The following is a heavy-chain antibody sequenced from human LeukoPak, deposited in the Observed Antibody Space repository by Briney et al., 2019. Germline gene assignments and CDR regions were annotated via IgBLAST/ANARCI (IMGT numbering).Heavy chain of an antibody. CDR2: VNTDRSST. V-gene: IGHV3-74*01. CDR3: ARASSSWRPFDY. Sequence: GGSLRLSCAVSGFTLGSYWMHWVRQAPGQGPAWVSRVNTDRSSTTYAESVKGRFTISKDNAKNTLYLQMNGLRAEDTAVYYCARASSSWRPFDYWGQGTLVTVSS. CDR1: GFTLGSYW. D-gene: IGHD6-13*01. J-gene: IGHJ4*02.